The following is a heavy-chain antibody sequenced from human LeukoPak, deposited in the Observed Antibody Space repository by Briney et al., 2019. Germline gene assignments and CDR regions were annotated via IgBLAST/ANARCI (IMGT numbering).Heavy chain of an antibody. Sequence: GRSLRLSCVASGFTFGSYAMSWVRQAPGKGLEWVSAISGSGGNTFYADSVKGRFTISRDNSKNTLYLQMNSLRAEDTAVYYCAKEMGAAWVDAFDIWGQGTMVTVSS. J-gene: IGHJ3*02. V-gene: IGHV3-23*01. D-gene: IGHD1-26*01. CDR3: AKEMGAAWVDAFDI. CDR2: ISGSGGNT. CDR1: GFTFGSYA.